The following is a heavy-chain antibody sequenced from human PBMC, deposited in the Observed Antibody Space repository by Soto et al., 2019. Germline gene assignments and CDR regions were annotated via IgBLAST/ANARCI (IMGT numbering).Heavy chain of an antibody. J-gene: IGHJ4*02. Sequence: PXETLSLTCSVAGGSISEYFWSWIRQSPGKGLDWIGYIYYLGSTDYNPSLKSRVTISVDTSKRQFSLRLTSVTAADTAVYYCARDGYDGSGSPYPAYWGPGTQVTVSS. V-gene: IGHV4-59*01. D-gene: IGHD3-10*01. CDR1: GGSISEYF. CDR2: IYYLGST. CDR3: ARDGYDGSGSPYPAY.